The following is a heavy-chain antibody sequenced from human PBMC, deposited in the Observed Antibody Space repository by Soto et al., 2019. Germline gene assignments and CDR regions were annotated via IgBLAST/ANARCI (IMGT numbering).Heavy chain of an antibody. J-gene: IGHJ3*01. CDR1: GFTFSTYC. CDR2: ISATSTYI. CDR3: VRDFSRIVGATADASDV. V-gene: IGHV3-21*01. Sequence: GGSLRLSCAASGFTFSTYCMNWVRQAPGKGLEWVSSISATSTYIYYADSVKGRFSISRDNAKNSLYLQINSLRAEDTAVYYCVRDFSRIVGATADASDVWGQGTMVTVSS. D-gene: IGHD1-26*01.